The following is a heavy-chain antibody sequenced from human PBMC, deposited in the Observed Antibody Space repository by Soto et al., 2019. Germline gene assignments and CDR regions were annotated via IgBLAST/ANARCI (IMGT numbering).Heavy chain of an antibody. Sequence: QVELQESGPGLVKPSETLSLTCTVSRVSMSDYFWSWIRQPPGKGLEWIGYIFHTGSTNYNPSLKSRVNISLDTSKKQFSLKLNSVTAADTAVYYCATQILCTGGHCWNWFDHWGQGTLVTVSS. CDR2: IFHTGST. J-gene: IGHJ5*02. D-gene: IGHD2-8*02. V-gene: IGHV4-4*09. CDR3: ATQILCTGGHCWNWFDH. CDR1: RVSMSDYF.